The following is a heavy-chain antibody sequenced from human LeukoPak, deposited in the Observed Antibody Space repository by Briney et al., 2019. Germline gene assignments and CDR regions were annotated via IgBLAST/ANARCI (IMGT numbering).Heavy chain of an antibody. CDR3: VRDLT. V-gene: IGHV3-64D*06. Sequence: GGSLRLSCSASGFTFSASAMHWVRQAPGKGPQFVSAITSDGRSTYYADSVKGRFTISRDNSENTLYLQMSSVRPEDTAVCYCVRDLTWGQGTLVTVSS. CDR2: ITSDGRST. J-gene: IGHJ4*02. D-gene: IGHD4/OR15-4a*01. CDR1: GFTFSASA.